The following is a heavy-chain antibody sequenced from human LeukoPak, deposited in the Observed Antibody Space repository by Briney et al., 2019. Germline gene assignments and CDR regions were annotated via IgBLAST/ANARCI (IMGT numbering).Heavy chain of an antibody. Sequence: SETLSLTCTVSGGSISSYYWSWIRQPPGKGLEWIGYIFYSGSTNYNPSLKSRVTISVDTSKNQFSLRLSSVTAVDTAVYYCARHQSKRRVAPFDYWGQGTLATVSS. CDR3: ARHQSKRRVAPFDY. V-gene: IGHV4-59*08. CDR1: GGSISSYY. CDR2: IFYSGST. D-gene: IGHD1-1*01. J-gene: IGHJ4*02.